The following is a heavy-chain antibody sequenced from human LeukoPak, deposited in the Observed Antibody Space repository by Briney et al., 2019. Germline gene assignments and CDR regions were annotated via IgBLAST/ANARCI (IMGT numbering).Heavy chain of an antibody. CDR3: ARVGVGALDY. D-gene: IGHD1-26*01. CDR2: INHSGST. J-gene: IGHJ4*02. V-gene: IGHV4-34*01. Sequence: PSETLSLTCAVYGESFSGYYWSWIRQPPGKGLEWIGEINHSGSTNYNPSLKSRVTISVDTSKNQFSLKLSSVTAADTAVYYCARVGVGALDYWGQGTLVTVSS. CDR1: GESFSGYY.